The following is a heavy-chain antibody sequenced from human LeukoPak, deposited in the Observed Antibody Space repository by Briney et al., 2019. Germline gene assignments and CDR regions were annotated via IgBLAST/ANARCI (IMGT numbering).Heavy chain of an antibody. CDR1: GFTFDDYA. J-gene: IGHJ4*02. D-gene: IGHD3-16*01. CDR2: ISWNSGSI. V-gene: IGHV3-9*01. CDR3: AKNRLRLGEFDY. Sequence: GRSLRLSCAASGFTFDDYAMHWVRQAPGKGLEWVSGISWNSGSIGYADSVKGRFTISRDNSKNTLYLQMNSLRAEDTAVYYCAKNRLRLGEFDYWGQGTLVTVSS.